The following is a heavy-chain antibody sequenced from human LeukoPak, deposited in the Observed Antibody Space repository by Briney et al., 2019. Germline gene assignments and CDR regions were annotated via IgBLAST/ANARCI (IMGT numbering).Heavy chain of an antibody. D-gene: IGHD3/OR15-3a*01. CDR2: IYHSGST. Sequence: PSETLSLTCAVSGYSISSGYYWGWIRPPPGKGLEWIGSIYHSGSTYYNPSLKSRVTISVDTSKNKFSLKLSSVTAADTAVYYCARHGLDSWTDAFDIWGQGTMVTVSS. J-gene: IGHJ3*02. CDR3: ARHGLDSWTDAFDI. CDR1: GYSISSGYY. V-gene: IGHV4-38-2*01.